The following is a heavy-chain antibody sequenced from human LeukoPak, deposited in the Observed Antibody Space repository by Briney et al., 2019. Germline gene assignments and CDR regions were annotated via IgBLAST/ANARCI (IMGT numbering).Heavy chain of an antibody. D-gene: IGHD6-19*01. V-gene: IGHV3-9*01. J-gene: IGHJ3*02. Sequence: QPGRSLRLSCAASGFTFDDYAMHWVRQAPGKGLEWVSGISWNSGSIGYADSVKGRFTISRDNAKNSLYLQMNSLRAEDTALYYCAKDMEQWLVQGGAFDIWGQGTMVTVSS. CDR3: AKDMEQWLVQGGAFDI. CDR2: ISWNSGSI. CDR1: GFTFDDYA.